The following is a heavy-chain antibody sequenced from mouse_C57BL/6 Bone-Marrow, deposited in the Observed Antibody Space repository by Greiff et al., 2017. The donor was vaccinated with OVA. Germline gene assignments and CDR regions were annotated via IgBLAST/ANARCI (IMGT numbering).Heavy chain of an antibody. J-gene: IGHJ2*01. CDR3: ARSGDFITTVVADY. D-gene: IGHD1-1*01. V-gene: IGHV1-39*01. Sequence: EVQLQESGPELVKPGASVKISCKASGYSFTDYNMNWVKQSNGKSLEWIGVINPNYGTTSYNQKFKGKATLTVDQSSSTAYMQLNSLTSEDSAVYYCARSGDFITTVVADYWGQGTTLTVSS. CDR1: GYSFTDYN. CDR2: INPNYGTT.